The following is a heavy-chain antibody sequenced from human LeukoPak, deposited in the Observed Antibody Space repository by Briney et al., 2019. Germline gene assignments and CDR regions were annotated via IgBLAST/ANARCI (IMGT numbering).Heavy chain of an antibody. CDR2: IWYDGGNK. CDR1: GFTFSDYV. CDR3: ARDPGSGRAQDF. J-gene: IGHJ4*02. Sequence: GRSLRLSCAASGFTFSDYVMHWVRQAPGRGLEWVAVIWYDGGNKYYADSVGGRFTISRDNSKNTLNLQMNSLRAEDTAVYYCARDPGSGRAQDFWGQGTLVTVSS. V-gene: IGHV3-33*01. D-gene: IGHD6-19*01.